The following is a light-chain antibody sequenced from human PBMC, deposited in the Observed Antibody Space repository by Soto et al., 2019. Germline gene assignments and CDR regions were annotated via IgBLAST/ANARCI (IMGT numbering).Light chain of an antibody. CDR3: QQYGGSPTT. CDR1: QSVSSSY. J-gene: IGKJ1*01. V-gene: IGKV3-20*01. CDR2: GAS. Sequence: EIVLTQSPGTLSLSPGERATLSCRASQSVSSSYLAWYQQKPGQAPRLLIYGASSRATDIADRFSGSGSGTDFTLTISRLEPEDFAMYYCQQYGGSPTTFGQGTKVEIK.